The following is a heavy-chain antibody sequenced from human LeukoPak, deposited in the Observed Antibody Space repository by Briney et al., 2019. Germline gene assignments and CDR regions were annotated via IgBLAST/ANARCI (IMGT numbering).Heavy chain of an antibody. CDR2: INFGDSET. V-gene: IGHV5-51*01. J-gene: IGHJ5*02. Sequence: GESLKIPCKGSGYSFTNHWIGWVRQMPGIGLEWVGIINFGDSETLYSPSFQGQVTISLDKSISTTYLQWRSLKASDTATYYCATRPYAGSPNWYDPWGQGTLVTVSS. CDR3: ATRPYAGSPNWYDP. CDR1: GYSFTNHW. D-gene: IGHD1-26*01.